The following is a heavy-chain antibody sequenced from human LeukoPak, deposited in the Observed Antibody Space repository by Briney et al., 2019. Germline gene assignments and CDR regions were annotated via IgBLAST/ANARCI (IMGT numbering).Heavy chain of an antibody. J-gene: IGHJ4*02. V-gene: IGHV3-7*01. CDR2: IKQDGSEK. CDR3: AREGVAAVY. D-gene: IGHD6-13*01. Sequence: GGSLRLSCAASGFTFSGYWMSWVRQAPGKGLEWVANIKQDGSEKYYVDSVKGRFIISRDNAKNSLYLQMNSLRAEDTAVYYCAREGVAAVYWGQGTLVTVSS. CDR1: GFTFSGYW.